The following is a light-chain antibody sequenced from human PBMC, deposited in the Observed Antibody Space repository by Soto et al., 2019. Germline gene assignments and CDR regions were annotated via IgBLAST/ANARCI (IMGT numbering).Light chain of an antibody. V-gene: IGKV1-8*01. CDR2: AAS. J-gene: IGKJ2*01. CDR1: QGISSY. CDR3: QQTNIFPYT. Sequence: AIRMTQSPSSLSASTGDRVTITCRASQGISSYLAWYQQKPGKAPKLLIYAASTLQGAVPSRFSGRGSGTDFSLTISSLQPEDFATYYCQQTNIFPYTFGQGTKVDIK.